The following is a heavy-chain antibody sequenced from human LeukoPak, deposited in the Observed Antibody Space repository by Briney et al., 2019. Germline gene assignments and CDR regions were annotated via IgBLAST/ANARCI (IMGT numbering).Heavy chain of an antibody. Sequence: PGGSLRLSCAASGFTFSSYRMNWVRQAPGKGLEWVSYISSSSSTIDYADSVKGRFTISRDNAKNSLYLQMNSLRDEDTAVYYCARDSRYDVWGGYPPYYFDYCGQGTLVTVSS. V-gene: IGHV3-48*02. CDR3: ARDSRYDVWGGYPPYYFDY. D-gene: IGHD3-3*01. CDR2: ISSSSSTI. J-gene: IGHJ4*02. CDR1: GFTFSSYR.